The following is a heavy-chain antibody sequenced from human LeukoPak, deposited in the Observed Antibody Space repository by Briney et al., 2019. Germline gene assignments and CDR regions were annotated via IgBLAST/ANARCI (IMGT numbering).Heavy chain of an antibody. D-gene: IGHD6-13*01. Sequence: PSETLSLTCTVSGGSISSGGYCWSWIRQHPGKGLEWIGYIYYSGSTYYNPSLKSRVTISVDTSKNQFSLKLSSVTAADTAVYYCALGIAEIFDYWGQGTLVAVSS. V-gene: IGHV4-31*03. CDR2: IYYSGST. CDR3: ALGIAEIFDY. CDR1: GGSISSGGYC. J-gene: IGHJ4*02.